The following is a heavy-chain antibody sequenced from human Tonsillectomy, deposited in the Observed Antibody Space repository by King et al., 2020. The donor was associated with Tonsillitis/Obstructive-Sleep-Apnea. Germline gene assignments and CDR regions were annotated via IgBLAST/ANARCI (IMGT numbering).Heavy chain of an antibody. J-gene: IGHJ4*02. D-gene: IGHD4-17*01. CDR2: ISSSSTYI. CDR3: SRSDGGDYGDPYYFDY. CDR1: GFTFSSYS. V-gene: IGHV3-21*01. Sequence: VQLVESGGGLVKRGGSLRLSCAGSGFTFSSYSMNWVRQAPGKGLEWVSSISSSSTYIYYADSVKGRFTISRDNAKNSLYLQMNSLRADDTAVYYCSRSDGGDYGDPYYFDYWGQGTLVTVSS.